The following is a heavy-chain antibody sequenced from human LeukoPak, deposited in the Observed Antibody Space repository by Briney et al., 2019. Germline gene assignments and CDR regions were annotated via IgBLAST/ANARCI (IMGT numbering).Heavy chain of an antibody. V-gene: IGHV3-33*01. CDR3: ARDIEEGRGDLRLGFDY. D-gene: IGHD7-27*01. Sequence: QPGRSLRLSCAASEFTFSTYGMHWVRQAPGKGLEWVALIWYDGSNKYYADSVKGRFTISRDNSKNTLYLQMNSLTAEDTAVYYCARDIEEGRGDLRLGFDYWGQGTLVTVSS. CDR1: EFTFSTYG. J-gene: IGHJ4*02. CDR2: IWYDGSNK.